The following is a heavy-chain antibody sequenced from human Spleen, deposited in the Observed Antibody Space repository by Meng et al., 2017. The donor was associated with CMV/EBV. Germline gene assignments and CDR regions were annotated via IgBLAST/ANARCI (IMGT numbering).Heavy chain of an antibody. Sequence: LPEPGPGLMKPSPTLALTCTGSGGSISSGSYSWSWIRQPAGKGLEWIGRIYTSGSTNYNPSFKSRVTISVDTSKNQFSLKLSSVTAADTAVYYCARDYGDHGLDYWGQGTLVTVSS. CDR2: IYTSGST. D-gene: IGHD4-17*01. CDR3: ARDYGDHGLDY. J-gene: IGHJ4*02. V-gene: IGHV4-61*02. CDR1: GGSISSGSYS.